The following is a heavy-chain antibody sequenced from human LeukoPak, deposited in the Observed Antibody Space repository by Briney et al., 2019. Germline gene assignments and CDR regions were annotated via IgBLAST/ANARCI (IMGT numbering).Heavy chain of an antibody. D-gene: IGHD5-18*01. CDR1: GYTFTDYY. CDR3: ASGGYSYGTSLDY. CDR2: ISPNSGGT. Sequence: ASVKVSCKASGYTFTDYYMHWVRQAPGQGLEWMGWISPNSGGTYYAQRFQGWVTMTWDTSVSTAYVEVSRLRSDDTAVYYCASGGYSYGTSLDYWGQGTLVTVSS. V-gene: IGHV1-2*04. J-gene: IGHJ4*02.